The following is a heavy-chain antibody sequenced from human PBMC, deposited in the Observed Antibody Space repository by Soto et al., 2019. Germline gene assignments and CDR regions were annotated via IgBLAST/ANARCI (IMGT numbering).Heavy chain of an antibody. D-gene: IGHD5-18*01. Sequence: QITLKESGPTLVKPTQTLTLTCTFSGFSLSTSGVGVGWIRQPPGKALEWLALIYWNDDKRYSPSLKSRLTITKDTSKNQVVLTMTNMDPVDTATYYCAHIIAPVDTAPLEFDYWGQGTLVTVSS. J-gene: IGHJ4*02. CDR1: GFSLSTSGVG. V-gene: IGHV2-5*01. CDR2: IYWNDDK. CDR3: AHIIAPVDTAPLEFDY.